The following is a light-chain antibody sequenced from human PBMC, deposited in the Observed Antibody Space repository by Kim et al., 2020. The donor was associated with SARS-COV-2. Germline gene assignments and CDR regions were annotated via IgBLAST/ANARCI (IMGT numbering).Light chain of an antibody. CDR1: KLGDKY. CDR3: QAWDSSTAAV. V-gene: IGLV3-1*01. CDR2: QDS. Sequence: SYELTQPPSVSVSPGQTASITCSGDKLGDKYACWYQQKPGQSPVLVIYQDSKRPSGIPERFSGSTSGNTATLTISGTQAMDEADYYCQAWDSSTAAVFGG. J-gene: IGLJ2*01.